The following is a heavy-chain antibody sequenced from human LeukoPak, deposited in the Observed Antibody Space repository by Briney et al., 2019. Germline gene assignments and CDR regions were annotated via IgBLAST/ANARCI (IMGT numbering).Heavy chain of an antibody. CDR1: GFSFSSYG. Sequence: GGSLRLSCAASGFSFSSYGMHWVRQAPGKGLEWVAVISYDGNNEYYADSVKGRFTISRDNSKNTLFLQMNSLRADDTAVYYCAKRGTNVRGGSNRALDYWGRGTLVTVSS. D-gene: IGHD2-15*01. CDR3: AKRGTNVRGGSNRALDY. CDR2: ISYDGNNE. J-gene: IGHJ4*02. V-gene: IGHV3-30*18.